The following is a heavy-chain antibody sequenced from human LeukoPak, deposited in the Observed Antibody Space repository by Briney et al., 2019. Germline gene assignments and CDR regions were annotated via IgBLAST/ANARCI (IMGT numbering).Heavy chain of an antibody. CDR2: INWNGGST. Sequence: PGGSLRLSCAASGFTFDDYGMSWVRQAPGKGLEWVSGINWNGGSTGYADSAKGRFTISRDNAKNTLYLQMNSLRAEDTAVYYCAREGMNDYGDYADYWGQGTLVTVSS. V-gene: IGHV3-20*04. CDR3: AREGMNDYGDYADY. D-gene: IGHD4-17*01. CDR1: GFTFDDYG. J-gene: IGHJ4*02.